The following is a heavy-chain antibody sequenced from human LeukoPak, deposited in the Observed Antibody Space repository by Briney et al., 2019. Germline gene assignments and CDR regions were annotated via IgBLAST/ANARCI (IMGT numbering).Heavy chain of an antibody. Sequence: SETLSLTCAVYGGSFSGYYWSWIRQPPGKGLEWIWEINHSGSTNYNPSLKSRVTISVDTSKNQFSLKLSSVTAADTAVYYCARDGRGLDYWGQGTLVTVSS. CDR3: ARDGRGLDY. D-gene: IGHD3-10*01. CDR1: GGSFSGYY. J-gene: IGHJ4*02. CDR2: INHSGST. V-gene: IGHV4-34*01.